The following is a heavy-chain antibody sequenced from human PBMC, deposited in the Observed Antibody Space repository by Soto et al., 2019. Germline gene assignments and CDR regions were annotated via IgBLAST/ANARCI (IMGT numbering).Heavy chain of an antibody. CDR3: AKGLGYSSGWYAFDI. Sequence: GGSLRLSCAASGFTFDDYAMHWVRQAPGKGLEWVSGISWNSGSIGYADSVKGRFTISRDNAKNSLYLQMNSLRAEDTGLYYCAKGLGYSSGWYAFDIWGQGTMVTVSS. CDR1: GFTFDDYA. CDR2: ISWNSGSI. D-gene: IGHD6-19*01. V-gene: IGHV3-9*01. J-gene: IGHJ3*02.